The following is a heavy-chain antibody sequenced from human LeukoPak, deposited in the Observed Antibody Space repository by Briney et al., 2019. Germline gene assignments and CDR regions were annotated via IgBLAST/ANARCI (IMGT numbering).Heavy chain of an antibody. CDR3: ARSRVVGATLDY. CDR2: IIPIFGTA. V-gene: IGHV1-69*13. D-gene: IGHD1-26*01. J-gene: IGHJ4*02. CDR1: GGTFSSYA. Sequence: SVKVSCKASGGTFSSYAISWVRQAPGRGLEWMGGIIPIFGTANYAQKFQGRVTITADESTSTAYMELSSLRSEDTAVYYCARSRVVGATLDYWGQGTLVTVSS.